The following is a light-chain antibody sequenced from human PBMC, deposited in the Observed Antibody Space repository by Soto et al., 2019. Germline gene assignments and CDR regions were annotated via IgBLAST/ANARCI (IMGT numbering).Light chain of an antibody. CDR3: ATWDDSLNVYVV. V-gene: IGLV1-44*01. CDR2: SDN. CDR1: SSNIGSNT. Sequence: QSVLTQPPSASGTPGQRVTISCSGSSSNIGSNTVNWYQQLPGTAPKLLIHSDNQRPSGVPDRFSGSKSGTSASLAISGLQSEDEADYYCATWDDSLNVYVVFGGGTK. J-gene: IGLJ2*01.